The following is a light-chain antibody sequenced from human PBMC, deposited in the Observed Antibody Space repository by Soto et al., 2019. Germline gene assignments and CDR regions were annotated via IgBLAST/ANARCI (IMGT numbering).Light chain of an antibody. CDR2: EVN. Sequence: QSVLTQPPSASGSPGQSVAISCTGTASDIGGYNFVSWYQQHPGKAPKLMIYEVNKRPSGVPDRFSGSKSGNTASLTVSGLQAEDQADYYASSNGGTSPYVFGPRIKVTV. CDR3: SSNGGTSPYV. J-gene: IGLJ1*01. V-gene: IGLV2-8*01. CDR1: ASDIGGYNF.